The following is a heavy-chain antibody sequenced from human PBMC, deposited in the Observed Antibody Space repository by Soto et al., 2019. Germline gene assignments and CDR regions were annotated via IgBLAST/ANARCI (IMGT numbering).Heavy chain of an antibody. D-gene: IGHD6-13*01. CDR2: ISSSSSYI. Sequence: EVQLVESGGGLVKPGGSLRLSCAASGFTFSSYSMNWVRQAPGKGLEWVSSISSSSSYINYADSVKGRFTISRDNAKNSLYLQMNSMRAEDTAVYYCARDLYSRSARYFDYLGQGTLVTVSA. CDR3: ARDLYSRSARYFDY. J-gene: IGHJ4*02. CDR1: GFTFSSYS. V-gene: IGHV3-21*01.